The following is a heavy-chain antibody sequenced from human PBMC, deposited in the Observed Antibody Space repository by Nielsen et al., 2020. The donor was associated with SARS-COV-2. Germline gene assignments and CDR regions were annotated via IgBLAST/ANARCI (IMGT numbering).Heavy chain of an antibody. J-gene: IGHJ6*02. CDR3: ARGGSRGDMDV. D-gene: IGHD3-16*01. CDR1: GFTFSDYY. V-gene: IGHV3-11*05. Sequence: GSLRLSCTASGFTFSDYYMAWIRQAPGRGLEWVSYLSDESGYRVTADSWKGRFTISRDNANNSVYLQMNSLRVEDTAVYYCARGGSRGDMDVWGHGATVTVSS. CDR2: LSDESGYR.